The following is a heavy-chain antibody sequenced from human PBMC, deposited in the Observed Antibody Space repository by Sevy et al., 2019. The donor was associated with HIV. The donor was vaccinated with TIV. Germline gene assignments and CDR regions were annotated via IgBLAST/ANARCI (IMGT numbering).Heavy chain of an antibody. D-gene: IGHD7-27*01. J-gene: IGHJ4*02. V-gene: IGHV1-2*02. CDR2: IDPISGGT. Sequence: ASVKVSCKASGYTFTGHYLHWVRQAPGQGLEWMGSIDPISGGTKHAQNFKGRVTMARDTSISTAYMELSSLRFDDTAMYYCVRIRFQTGAFDSWGQGTLVTVSS. CDR3: VRIRFQTGAFDS. CDR1: GYTFTGHY.